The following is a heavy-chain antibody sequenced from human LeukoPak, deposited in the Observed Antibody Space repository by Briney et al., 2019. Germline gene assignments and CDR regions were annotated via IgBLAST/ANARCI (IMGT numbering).Heavy chain of an antibody. CDR1: GFTFSSYA. J-gene: IGHJ4*02. D-gene: IGHD1-26*01. Sequence: GGSLRLSCAPSGFTFSSYAINWVRQAPGRGLEWVSTVSGSGDSTYYADSVKGRFTLSRDNSKNTLYLQMNSLRAEDTAVYYCAKGPLSGSNFYFDYWGQGALVTVSS. V-gene: IGHV3-23*01. CDR2: VSGSGDST. CDR3: AKGPLSGSNFYFDY.